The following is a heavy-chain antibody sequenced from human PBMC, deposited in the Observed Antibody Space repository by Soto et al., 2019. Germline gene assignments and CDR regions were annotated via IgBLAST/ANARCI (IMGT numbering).Heavy chain of an antibody. Sequence: QVQLQESGPGLVKPLETLSLTCTVSGGSISSYYWSWIRQPPGKGLEWIAYIYYSGSTNYNPSLKSRVTISVDTSKNEFSLKLSSVTAADTAVYYCARQSLDLYGRGAFEIWGQGTMVTVSS. CDR1: GGSISSYY. V-gene: IGHV4-59*01. CDR2: IYYSGST. J-gene: IGHJ3*02. CDR3: ARQSLDLYGRGAFEI. D-gene: IGHD4-17*01.